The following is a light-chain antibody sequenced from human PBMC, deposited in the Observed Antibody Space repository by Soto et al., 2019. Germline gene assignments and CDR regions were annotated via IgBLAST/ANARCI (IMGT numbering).Light chain of an antibody. Sequence: EIVVTQSPATLSLSPGEGATLSCRARQSVSSNLAWYQQKPGQTPRLLIYGASTRAAGLPARFSGSGSETEFTLTITSLQSEDFAIYYCQQYNNWPLTFGGGTKVEIK. CDR2: GAS. J-gene: IGKJ4*01. V-gene: IGKV3-15*01. CDR1: QSVSSN. CDR3: QQYNNWPLT.